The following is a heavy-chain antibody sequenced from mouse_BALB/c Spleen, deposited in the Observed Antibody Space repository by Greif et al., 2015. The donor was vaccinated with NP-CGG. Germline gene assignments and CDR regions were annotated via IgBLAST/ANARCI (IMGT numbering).Heavy chain of an antibody. CDR3: ARLGFDY. CDR2: ISSGSSTI. V-gene: IGHV5-17*02. Sequence: DVKLVESGGGLVQPGGSRKLSCAASGFTFSSFGMHWVRQAPEKGLEWVAYISSGSSTIYYADTVKGRFTISRDNPKNTLFLQMTSLRSEDTAMYYCARLGFDYWGQGTTLTVSS. CDR1: GFTFSSFG. J-gene: IGHJ2*01.